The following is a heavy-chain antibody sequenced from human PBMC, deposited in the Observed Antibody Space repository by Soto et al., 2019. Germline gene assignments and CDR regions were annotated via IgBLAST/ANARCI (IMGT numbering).Heavy chain of an antibody. J-gene: IGHJ4*02. V-gene: IGHV1-69*01. Sequence: QVQLVQSGAEVKKPGSSVKVSCKASGGTFSSYAISWVRQAPGQGLEWMGGIIPIFGTANYAQKFQGRVTLTADESTSTAYMGLSSLRSEDTAVYYCARAGDSYMTTVVTPFDYWGQGTLVTVSS. CDR3: ARAGDSYMTTVVTPFDY. CDR2: IIPIFGTA. CDR1: GGTFSSYA. D-gene: IGHD4-17*01.